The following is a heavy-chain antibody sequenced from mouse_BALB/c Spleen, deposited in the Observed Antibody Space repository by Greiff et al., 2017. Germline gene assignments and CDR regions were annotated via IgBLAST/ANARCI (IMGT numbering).Heavy chain of an antibody. V-gene: IGHV5-17*02. D-gene: IGHD2-14*01. CDR1: GFTFSSFG. Sequence: EVKVVESGGGLVQPGGSRKLSCAASGFTFSSFGMHWVRQAPEKGLEWVAYISSGSSTIYYADTVKGRFTISRDNPKNTLFLQMTSLRSEDTAMYYCARSGYRYDVWYFDVWGAGTTVTVSS. J-gene: IGHJ1*01. CDR2: ISSGSSTI. CDR3: ARSGYRYDVWYFDV.